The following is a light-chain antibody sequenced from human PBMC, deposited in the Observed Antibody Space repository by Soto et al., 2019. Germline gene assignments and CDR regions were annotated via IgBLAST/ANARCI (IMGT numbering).Light chain of an antibody. V-gene: IGLV2-14*01. CDR2: EVT. J-gene: IGLJ1*01. CDR3: SSYTGYSTPYV. CDR1: SSDVGGFNY. Sequence: QSVLTQPASVSGSPGQSITISCTGTSSDVGGFNYVSWYQQHPGKAPKLMISEVTNRPSGVSNRFSGSKSGNTASLTISGLQAEDEADYYCSSYTGYSTPYVFGTGTKVTVL.